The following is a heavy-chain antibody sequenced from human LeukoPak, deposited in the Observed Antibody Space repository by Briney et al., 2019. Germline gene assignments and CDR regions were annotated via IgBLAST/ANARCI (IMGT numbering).Heavy chain of an antibody. V-gene: IGHV4-39*01. CDR1: GVSIIRSNFY. J-gene: IGHJ5*02. CDR2: VYYSGST. D-gene: IGHD4-11*01. Sequence: SETLSLTRTVSGVSIIRSNFYWGWIRQSPGGGLEWIGTVYYSGSTYYNPSLKSRVTISVDTSKNQFSLKLSSVTAADTAVYYCARYSNSNWFDPWGQGTLVTVSS. CDR3: ARYSNSNWFDP.